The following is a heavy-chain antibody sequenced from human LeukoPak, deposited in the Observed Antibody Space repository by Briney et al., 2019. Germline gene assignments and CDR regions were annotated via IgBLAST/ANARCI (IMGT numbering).Heavy chain of an antibody. J-gene: IGHJ4*02. CDR3: AKDRSGSYSGGFDY. V-gene: IGHV3-20*04. CDR1: GFTFDDYG. CDR2: INWNGGST. Sequence: PGGSMRLSCAASGFTFDDYGMSWVRQAPGKGLEWVSGINWNGGSTGYADSVKGRFTISRDNSKNTLYLQMNSLRAEDTAVYYCAKDRSGSYSGGFDYWGQGTLVTVSS. D-gene: IGHD1-26*01.